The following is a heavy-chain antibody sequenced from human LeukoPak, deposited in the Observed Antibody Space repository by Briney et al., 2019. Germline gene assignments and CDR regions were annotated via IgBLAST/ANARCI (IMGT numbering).Heavy chain of an antibody. CDR2: INAGNGNT. J-gene: IGHJ3*02. CDR1: GYTFTNYA. V-gene: IGHV1-3*01. CDR3: AREHDILSGYGFDI. Sequence: ASVKVSCKASGYTFTNYAIQWVRQAPGQRLEWMGWINAGNGNTKYSQKFQDRVTITRDTSASTAYMELSRLRSEDTAVFYCAREHDILSGYGFDIWGQGTMVTVSS. D-gene: IGHD3-9*01.